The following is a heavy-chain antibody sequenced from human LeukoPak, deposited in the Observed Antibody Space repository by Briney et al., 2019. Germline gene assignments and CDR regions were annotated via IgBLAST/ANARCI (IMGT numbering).Heavy chain of an antibody. V-gene: IGHV3-30*04. CDR2: ISYDGSEQ. CDR3: ARGSVTAMVIDY. Sequence: PGGSLRLSCAASGFTFSHYAMYWVRQAPGKGLEWVALISYDGSEQHYADSVKGRFTISRDNAKNSLYLQMNSLRAEDTAVYYCARGSVTAMVIDYWGQGTLVTVSS. J-gene: IGHJ4*02. CDR1: GFTFSHYA. D-gene: IGHD5-18*01.